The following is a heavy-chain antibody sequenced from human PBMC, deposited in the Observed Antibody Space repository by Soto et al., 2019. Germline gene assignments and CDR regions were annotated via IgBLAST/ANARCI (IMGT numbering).Heavy chain of an antibody. CDR3: ARSDNYDFWSGYYPHYYYYGIDV. V-gene: IGHV1-8*01. CDR2: MKPNSGNT. Sequence: QVQLVQSGAEVKKPGASVKVSCKASGYTFTSYDINWVRQATGQGLEWMGWMKPNSGNTGYAQKFQGRVTMTRNTSISTAYRALSSLRSEDTAVYYCARSDNYDFWSGYYPHYYYYGIDVWGQGPTVTVSS. D-gene: IGHD3-3*01. CDR1: GYTFTSYD. J-gene: IGHJ6*02.